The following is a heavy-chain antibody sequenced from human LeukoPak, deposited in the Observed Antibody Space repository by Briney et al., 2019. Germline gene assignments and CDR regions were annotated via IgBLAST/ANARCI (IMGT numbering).Heavy chain of an antibody. CDR1: GGSFSGYY. Sequence: SETLSLTCAAYGGSFSGYYWSWIRQPPGKGLEWIGEINHSGSTNYNPSLKSRVTISVDTSKNQFSLKLSSVTAADTAVYYCARGPYYYDSRPFDYWGQGTLVTVSS. CDR3: ARGPYYYDSRPFDY. CDR2: INHSGST. D-gene: IGHD3-22*01. V-gene: IGHV4-34*01. J-gene: IGHJ4*02.